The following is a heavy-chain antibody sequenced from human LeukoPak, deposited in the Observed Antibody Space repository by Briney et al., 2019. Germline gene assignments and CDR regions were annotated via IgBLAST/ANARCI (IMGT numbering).Heavy chain of an antibody. CDR2: IFSSSLYI. Sequence: GGSLRLSCAASGFAFSSYAMHWVRQAPGKGLEWVASIFSSSLYINYADSVKGRFTISRDNAENSLFLQMNSLRAEDTAVYYCARDSTYTGSFHDAFDIWGQGTMVIVSS. J-gene: IGHJ3*02. CDR1: GFAFSSYA. CDR3: ARDSTYTGSFHDAFDI. D-gene: IGHD1-26*01. V-gene: IGHV3-21*01.